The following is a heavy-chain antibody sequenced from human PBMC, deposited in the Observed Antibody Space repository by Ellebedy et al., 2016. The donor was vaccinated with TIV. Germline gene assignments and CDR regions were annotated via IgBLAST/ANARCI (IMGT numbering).Heavy chain of an antibody. D-gene: IGHD6-19*01. CDR3: ARRSGWYDFDY. CDR2: IKQDGSEK. V-gene: IGHV3-7*01. CDR1: GFTFSSYW. J-gene: IGHJ4*02. Sequence: PGGSLRLSCAAPGFTFSSYWMSWVRQAPGKGLEWVAKIKQDGSEKYYVDSVKGRFTIARDNAKNSLYLQMNGLRAEDTAVYYCARRSGWYDFDYWGQGTLVTVSS.